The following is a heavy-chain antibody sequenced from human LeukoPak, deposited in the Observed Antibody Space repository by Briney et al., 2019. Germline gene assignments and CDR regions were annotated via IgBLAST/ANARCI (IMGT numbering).Heavy chain of an antibody. Sequence: GGSLRLSCAASGFTFSSYGMHWVRQAPGKGLEWVAVISYDGSNKYYADSVKGRFTISRDNSKSTLYLQMNSLRAEDTAVYYCAKDRGYGSGSYLVNNWGQGTLVTVSS. CDR3: AKDRGYGSGSYLVNN. CDR2: ISYDGSNK. D-gene: IGHD3-10*01. CDR1: GFTFSSYG. V-gene: IGHV3-30*18. J-gene: IGHJ4*02.